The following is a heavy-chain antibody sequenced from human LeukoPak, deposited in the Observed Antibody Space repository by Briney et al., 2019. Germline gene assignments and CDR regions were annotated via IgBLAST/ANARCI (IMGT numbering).Heavy chain of an antibody. CDR2: ISWDGDST. Sequence: GGSLRLSCAASGFTFDDYTMHWVRQAPGKGLEWVSLISWDGDSTYYADSVKGRFTISRGNSKNTLYLQMNSLRAEDTAVYYCAKAGAVVVVAAKYFDYWGQGTLVTVSS. V-gene: IGHV3-43*01. D-gene: IGHD2-15*01. CDR3: AKAGAVVVVAAKYFDY. J-gene: IGHJ4*02. CDR1: GFTFDDYT.